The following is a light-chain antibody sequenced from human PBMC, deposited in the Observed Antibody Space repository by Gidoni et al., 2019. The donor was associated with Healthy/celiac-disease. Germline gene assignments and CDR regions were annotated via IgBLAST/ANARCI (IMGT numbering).Light chain of an antibody. J-gene: IGLJ3*02. CDR2: EVS. CDR3: SSYTSSSLWV. Sequence: SALTQPASVSWSPGQSITISCTGTSSDVGGYNYVSWYQQHPGKAPKLMIYEVSNRPSGVSNRFSGSKSGNTASLTISGLQAEDEADYYCSSYTSSSLWVFGGGTKLTVL. V-gene: IGLV2-14*01. CDR1: SSDVGGYNY.